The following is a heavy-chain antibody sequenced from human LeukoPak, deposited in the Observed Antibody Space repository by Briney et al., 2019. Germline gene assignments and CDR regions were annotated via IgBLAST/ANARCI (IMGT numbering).Heavy chain of an antibody. Sequence: GGSLRLSCAASGFIVSSTYMTWVRQAPGKGLEWVSVIYSGGSTYYADSVKGRFTISRDNSKNTLYLQMNSLRAEDTAVYYCARGGYGSGWYYFDYWGQGTLVTVSS. D-gene: IGHD6-19*01. V-gene: IGHV3-53*01. J-gene: IGHJ4*02. CDR2: IYSGGST. CDR1: GFIVSSTY. CDR3: ARGGYGSGWYYFDY.